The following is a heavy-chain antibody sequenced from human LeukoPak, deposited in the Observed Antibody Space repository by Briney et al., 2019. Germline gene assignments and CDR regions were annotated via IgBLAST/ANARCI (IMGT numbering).Heavy chain of an antibody. CDR3: ARGSSGVTALPAD. CDR2: IYYSGST. J-gene: IGHJ4*02. D-gene: IGHD2-21*02. Sequence: SETLSLTCTVSIGSIRSYSWSWIRQPPGKGLECIGYIYYSGSTNYNPSLKSRVTISLDTSKNQISLKLTSVTDEDTAVYYCARGSSGVTALPADWGQGTLVTVSS. CDR1: IGSIRSYS. V-gene: IGHV4-59*01.